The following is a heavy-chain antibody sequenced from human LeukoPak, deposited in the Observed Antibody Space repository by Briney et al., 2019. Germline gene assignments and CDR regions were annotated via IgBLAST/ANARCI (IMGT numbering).Heavy chain of an antibody. CDR2: IIPIFGTA. J-gene: IGHJ4*02. V-gene: IGHV1-69*05. CDR3: ARAGLRSDYYDSSGYYWDY. CDR1: GGTFSSYA. Sequence: ASVKVSCKASGGTFSSYAIGWVRQAPGQGLEWMGRIIPIFGTANYAQKFQGRVTITTGESTSTAYMELSSLRSEDTAVYYCARAGLRSDYYDSSGYYWDYWGQGTLVTVSS. D-gene: IGHD3-22*01.